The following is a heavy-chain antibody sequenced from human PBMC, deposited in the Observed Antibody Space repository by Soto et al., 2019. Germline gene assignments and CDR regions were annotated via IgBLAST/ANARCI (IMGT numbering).Heavy chain of an antibody. Sequence: GGSLSLSCAASGFRFSFYTMNWVRQAPGKRLEWVASISGTGGSIYYADSVKGRFTVSRDNAKSSLYLQMNSLRVEDTAVYYCARDLETTVAAFDFWGRVTLVTVSS. V-gene: IGHV3-21*01. J-gene: IGHJ4*02. CDR2: ISGTGGSI. CDR3: ARDLETTVAAFDF. D-gene: IGHD4-4*01. CDR1: GFRFSFYT.